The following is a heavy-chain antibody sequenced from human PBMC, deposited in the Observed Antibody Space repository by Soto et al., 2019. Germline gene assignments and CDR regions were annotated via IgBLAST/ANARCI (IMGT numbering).Heavy chain of an antibody. Sequence: QVQLQESGPGLVKPWGTLSLTCAVSGVSISGGNVWSWVRQPPGKGLEWIGEVFDHGSTNYNPSLKRPVTMSVDKSQNDFSLNLTSVTAADTAVYYCARVLSGNKEWFDSWGQGILVTVSS. J-gene: IGHJ5*01. CDR3: ARVLSGNKEWFDS. CDR2: VFDHGST. V-gene: IGHV4-4*02. CDR1: GVSISGGNV. D-gene: IGHD3-10*01.